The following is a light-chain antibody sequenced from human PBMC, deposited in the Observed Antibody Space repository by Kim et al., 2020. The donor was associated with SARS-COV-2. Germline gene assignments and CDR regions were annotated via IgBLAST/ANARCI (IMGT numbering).Light chain of an antibody. CDR1: SLRSYY. CDR2: GRN. J-gene: IGLJ2*01. Sequence: SSELTQDPAVSVALGQTVRITCQGDSLRSYYATWYQQKPRQAPVLVIYGRNNRPSGIPDRFSGSASGNTASLTISGAQAEDEADFYCQSRDSGGSVIFG. V-gene: IGLV3-19*01. CDR3: QSRDSGGSVI.